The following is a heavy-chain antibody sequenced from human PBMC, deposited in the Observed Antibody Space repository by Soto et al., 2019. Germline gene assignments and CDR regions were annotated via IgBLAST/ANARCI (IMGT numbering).Heavy chain of an antibody. CDR3: AKGLFGVVIPSSDV. Sequence: EVQLLESGGGLVQPGGSLRLSCAASGFTFSSYAMSWVRQAPGKGLEWVSAISGSGGSTYYADSVKGRFTISRDNSKNTLYLHMNSLRAEDTAVYYCAKGLFGVVIPSSDVWGKGTTVTVSS. CDR2: ISGSGGST. J-gene: IGHJ6*04. V-gene: IGHV3-23*01. D-gene: IGHD3-3*01. CDR1: GFTFSSYA.